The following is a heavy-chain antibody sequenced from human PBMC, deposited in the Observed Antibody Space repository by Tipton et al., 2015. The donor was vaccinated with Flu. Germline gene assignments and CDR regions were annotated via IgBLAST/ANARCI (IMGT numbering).Heavy chain of an antibody. D-gene: IGHD4-11*01. CDR3: ARRDYSNYVSDPKNWFDP. CDR1: GYSIRSSNYY. V-gene: IGHV4-38-2*01. CDR2: IFHSGNS. J-gene: IGHJ5*02. Sequence: TLSLTCAVSGYSIRSSNYYWGWIRQPPGKGLEWIGNIFHSGNSYHNPSLKSRVTMSVETSKNQFSLKLSSVTAADTAVYYCARRDYSNYVSDPKNWFDPWGQGILVTVSP.